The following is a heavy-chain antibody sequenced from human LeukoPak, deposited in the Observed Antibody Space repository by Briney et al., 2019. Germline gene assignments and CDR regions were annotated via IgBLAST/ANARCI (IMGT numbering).Heavy chain of an antibody. D-gene: IGHD4-17*01. CDR2: IHHSGST. J-gene: IGHJ4*02. CDR1: GGSISSFY. CDR3: ARLYGEEYFDC. V-gene: IGHV4-59*08. Sequence: PSETLSLTCTVSGGSISSFYWNWIRQPPGKGLEWIGYIHHSGSTNYNASLKSRVTISVDTSKNQFSLKLSSVTAADTAVYYCARLYGEEYFDCWGQGTLVTVSS.